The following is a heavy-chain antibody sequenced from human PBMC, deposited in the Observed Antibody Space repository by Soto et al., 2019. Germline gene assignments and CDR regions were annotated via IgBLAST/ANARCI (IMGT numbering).Heavy chain of an antibody. CDR2: ISASGGLK. CDR1: GFTFTNYA. V-gene: IGHV3-23*01. D-gene: IGHD1-26*01. Sequence: EVQLSESGGDLRQPGGSLRLSCADSGFTFTNYAMTWVRQTPGKGLEWVSGISASGGLKYYADSVRGRFTVSRDNSKNILYLQMDNLRDEDTALYYCAREVGAPSGWLDPWGQGTQVTVSS. J-gene: IGHJ5*02. CDR3: AREVGAPSGWLDP.